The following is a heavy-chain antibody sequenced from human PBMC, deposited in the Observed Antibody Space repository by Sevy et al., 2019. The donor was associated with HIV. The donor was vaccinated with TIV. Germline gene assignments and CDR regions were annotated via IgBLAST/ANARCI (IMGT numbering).Heavy chain of an antibody. D-gene: IGHD2-21*02. V-gene: IGHV3-20*04. Sequence: GGSLRPSCAASGFTFDDYGMSWVRQAPGKGLEWVSGINGDGGSTGYADSVKGRFIISRDNARNSMYLQMNRLGGEDTAFYYCARERSCGGDCYYFDNWGQGTLVTVSS. CDR2: INGDGGST. J-gene: IGHJ4*02. CDR1: GFTFDDYG. CDR3: ARERSCGGDCYYFDN.